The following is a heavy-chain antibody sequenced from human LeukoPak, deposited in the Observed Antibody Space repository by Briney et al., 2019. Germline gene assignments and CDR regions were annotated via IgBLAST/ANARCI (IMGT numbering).Heavy chain of an antibody. CDR1: GYTFTSYF. CDR3: ARARSGTYYNLRSPLDV. Sequence: ASVKVSCKASGYTFTSYFMHWVRQAPGQGLEWMGIINPSGGSTSYAQKLQGRVSITADESTSTAYMELSSLRSDDTAVFYCARARSGTYYNLRSPLDVWGLGTTVTVSS. V-gene: IGHV1-46*01. J-gene: IGHJ6*02. CDR2: INPSGGST. D-gene: IGHD3-10*01.